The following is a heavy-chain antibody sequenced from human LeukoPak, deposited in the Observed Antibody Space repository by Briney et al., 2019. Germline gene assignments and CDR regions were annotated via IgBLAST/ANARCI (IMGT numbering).Heavy chain of an antibody. Sequence: SETLSLTCTVSGGSISSYYWSWIRQPPGKGLEWIGYIYYSGSTNYDPSLKSRVTISVDTSKNQFSLKLSSVTAADTAVYYCARGGTNYYYYGMDVWGQGTTVTVSS. D-gene: IGHD2-15*01. CDR3: ARGGTNYYYYGMDV. V-gene: IGHV4-59*01. CDR2: IYYSGST. CDR1: GGSISSYY. J-gene: IGHJ6*02.